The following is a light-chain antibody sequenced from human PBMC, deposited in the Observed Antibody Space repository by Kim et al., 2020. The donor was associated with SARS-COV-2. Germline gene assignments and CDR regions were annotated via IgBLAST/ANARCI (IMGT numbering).Light chain of an antibody. J-gene: IGKJ2*01. CDR3: QQYAGSPYT. CDR2: GAS. V-gene: IGKV3-20*01. CDR1: QSVSSGN. Sequence: LVLGQRATLSCRASQSVSSGNLAWYQQKPGQAPRLLIYGASSRATGIPDRFSGGGSGTDFTLTINRLEPEDFAVYYCQQYAGSPYTFGQGTKLEI.